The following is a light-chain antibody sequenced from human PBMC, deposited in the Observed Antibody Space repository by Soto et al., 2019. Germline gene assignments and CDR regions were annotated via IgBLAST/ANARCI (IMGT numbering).Light chain of an antibody. Sequence: EIVMTQSPATLSVSPGERATLSCRASQSLSTNLAWYQQKPGQAPRLLIYGASTRATGIPARFSGSGSGTEFTLTISSLQSEDFAVYYCQQYNNWPPGTFGQGTKLEIK. CDR1: QSLSTN. CDR3: QQYNNWPPGT. J-gene: IGKJ2*02. V-gene: IGKV3-15*01. CDR2: GAS.